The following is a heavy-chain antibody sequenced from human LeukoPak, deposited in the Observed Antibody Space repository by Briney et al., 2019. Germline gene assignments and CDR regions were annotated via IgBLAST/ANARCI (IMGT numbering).Heavy chain of an antibody. CDR2: INAVNDNT. CDR1: GYTFTSYA. J-gene: IGHJ5*02. V-gene: IGHV1-3*01. CDR3: ARDLGYCTGGTCYPSWFDP. D-gene: IGHD2-15*01. Sequence: GASVKVSCKASGYTFTSYAMHWVRQAPGQRLEWMGWINAVNDNTKYSQKFQGRVTITRDTSASTAYMELSSLRSEDTAVYYCARDLGYCTGGTCYPSWFDPWGQGTLVTASS.